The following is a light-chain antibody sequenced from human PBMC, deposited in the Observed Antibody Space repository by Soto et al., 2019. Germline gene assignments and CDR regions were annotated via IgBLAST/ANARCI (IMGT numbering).Light chain of an antibody. J-gene: IGKJ1*01. Sequence: EIVLTQSPGTLSLSPRERATLSCRASQSVSNNYLAWYQQKPGQAPRLLIYGASNRATGIPDRFSGSGSGTDFTLTISRLEPEDFAVYYCQQYGSSGTFGQGTKVDIK. CDR2: GAS. V-gene: IGKV3-20*01. CDR3: QQYGSSGT. CDR1: QSVSNNY.